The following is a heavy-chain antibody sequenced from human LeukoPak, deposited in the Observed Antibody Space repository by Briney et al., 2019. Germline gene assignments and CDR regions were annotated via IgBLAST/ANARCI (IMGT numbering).Heavy chain of an antibody. CDR3: ARSHYGDPYYYYYYMDV. J-gene: IGHJ6*03. CDR1: GGSISSYY. Sequence: SETLSLTCTVSGGSISSYYWSWIRQPPGKGLEWIGYIYYSGSTNYNPSLNSRVTISVDTSKNQFSLKLSSVTAADTAVYYCARSHYGDPYYYYYYMDVWGKGTTVTVSS. D-gene: IGHD4-17*01. CDR2: IYYSGST. V-gene: IGHV4-59*01.